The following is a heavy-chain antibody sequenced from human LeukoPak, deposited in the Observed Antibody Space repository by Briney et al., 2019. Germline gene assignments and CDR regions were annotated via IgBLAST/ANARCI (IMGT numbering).Heavy chain of an antibody. CDR2: ISYDGSNK. V-gene: IGHV3-30*04. Sequence: GGSLRLSCAASGFTFSSYAMHWVRQAPGKGLEWVAVISYDGSNKYYADSVKGRFTISRDNSKNTLYLQMNSLRAEDTAVYYCAREGYCSSTSCLGLYYYGMDVWGKGTTVTVSS. CDR3: AREGYCSSTSCLGLYYYGMDV. D-gene: IGHD2-2*01. J-gene: IGHJ6*04. CDR1: GFTFSSYA.